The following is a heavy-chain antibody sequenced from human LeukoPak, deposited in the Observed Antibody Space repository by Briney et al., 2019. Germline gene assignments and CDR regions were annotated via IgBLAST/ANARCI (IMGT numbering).Heavy chain of an antibody. CDR1: GYTFTSYG. CDR2: ISAYNGNT. J-gene: IGHJ6*03. CDR3: ATWGGESSSNLYYYYYMDV. Sequence: GASVKVSCKASGYTFTSYGISWVRQAPGQGLEWMGWISAYNGNTNYAQKLQGRVTMTTDTSTNTAYLELRSLRADDTAVYYCATWGGESSSNLYYYYYMDVWGKGTTVTVSS. V-gene: IGHV1-18*01. D-gene: IGHD6-6*01.